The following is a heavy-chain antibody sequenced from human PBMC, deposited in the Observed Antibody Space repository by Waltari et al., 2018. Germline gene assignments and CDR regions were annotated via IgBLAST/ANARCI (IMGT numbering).Heavy chain of an antibody. CDR2: IWHDGSNK. V-gene: IGHV3-33*06. CDR3: AKSWWYYSDYFDY. J-gene: IGHJ4*02. Sequence: VQGKVLVWVAVIWHDGSNKYYADSVKGRFTISRDNAENTLYLQMSNLRAEDTALYYCAKSWWYYSDYFDYWGQGTLVTVSS. D-gene: IGHD2-15*01.